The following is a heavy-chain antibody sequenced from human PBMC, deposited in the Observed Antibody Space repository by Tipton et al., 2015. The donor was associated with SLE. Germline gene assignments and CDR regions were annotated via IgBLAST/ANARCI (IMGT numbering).Heavy chain of an antibody. CDR1: GGSISTSTYY. CDR2: IYYRGST. CDR3: AIGRDGYNVDF. J-gene: IGHJ4*02. Sequence: TLSLTCTVSGGSISTSTYYWGWIRQPPGKGLEWIASIYYRGSTYYNPSLKSRVTISVDTSKNQFSLKLTSVTAADTAVYYCAIGRDGYNVDFWGQGTLVTVSS. V-gene: IGHV4-39*07. D-gene: IGHD5-24*01.